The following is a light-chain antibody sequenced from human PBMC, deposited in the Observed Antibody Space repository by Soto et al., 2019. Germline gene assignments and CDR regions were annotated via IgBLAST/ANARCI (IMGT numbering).Light chain of an antibody. CDR1: QSVSSNY. J-gene: IGKJ1*01. CDR3: QQYNSYWT. Sequence: EIVLTQSPGTLSLSPGERSTLSCRASQSVSSNYLAWYQQKPGQAPRLLIYGASSRATGIPDRFSGSGSGTDFSLTISRLEPEDFATYYCQQYNSYWTFGQGTTVDIK. CDR2: GAS. V-gene: IGKV3-20*01.